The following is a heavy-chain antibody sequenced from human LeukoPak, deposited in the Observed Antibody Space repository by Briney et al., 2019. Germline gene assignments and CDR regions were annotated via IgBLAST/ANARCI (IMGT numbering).Heavy chain of an antibody. Sequence: PGGSLRLSCAASGFTFSSYEMNWVRQAPGKGLEWVSYISSSGSTIYYADSVKGRFTISRDNAKNSLYLQMNSLRAEDTAVYYCARSYCGGDCYPGPYDYWGQGTLVTVSS. V-gene: IGHV3-48*03. CDR3: ARSYCGGDCYPGPYDY. J-gene: IGHJ4*02. D-gene: IGHD2-21*02. CDR1: GFTFSSYE. CDR2: ISSSGSTI.